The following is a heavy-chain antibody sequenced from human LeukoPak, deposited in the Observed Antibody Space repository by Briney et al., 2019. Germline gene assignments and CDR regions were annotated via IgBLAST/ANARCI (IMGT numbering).Heavy chain of an antibody. CDR2: IYYSGST. CDR1: GGSISSGGYY. V-gene: IGHV4-31*03. CDR3: ARSMVRGVIIRAGFDP. D-gene: IGHD3-10*01. J-gene: IGHJ5*02. Sequence: SQTLSLTCTVSGGSISSGGYYWSWIRQHPGKGLEWIGYIYYSGSTYYNPSLKSRVTISVDTSKNQSSLKLSSVTAADTAVYYCARSMVRGVIIRAGFDPWGQGTLVTVSS.